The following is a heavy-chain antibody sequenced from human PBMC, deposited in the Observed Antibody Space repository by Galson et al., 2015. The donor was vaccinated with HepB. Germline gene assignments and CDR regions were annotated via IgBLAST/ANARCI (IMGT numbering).Heavy chain of an antibody. J-gene: IGHJ4*02. CDR3: AKDRRKGGPWHIDF. D-gene: IGHD3-16*01. CDR2: ISYDGRNT. CDR1: GFTFSGYG. Sequence: SLRLSCAASGFTFSGYGIHWVRQAPGKGLEWVSIISYDGRNTYYADSVKGRFTISRDSSKNTLYLQMNSLTAEDTAIYYCAKDRRKGGPWHIDFWGQETLVSVSS. V-gene: IGHV3-30*18.